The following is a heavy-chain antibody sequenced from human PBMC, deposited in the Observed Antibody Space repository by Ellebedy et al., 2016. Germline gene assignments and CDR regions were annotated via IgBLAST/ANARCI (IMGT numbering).Heavy chain of an antibody. CDR1: GYSITSDYF. CDR3: ARDGGGSSPEGFDY. CDR2: IYHDGST. J-gene: IGHJ4*02. Sequence: SETLSLTCTVSGYSITSDYFWGWIRQPPGKGLEWIASIYHDGSTYYNASLKSRVTISLDTSKNQFSLKLNSVTAADTAVYYCARDGGGSSPEGFDYWGQGTLVTVSS. V-gene: IGHV4-38-2*02. D-gene: IGHD1-26*01.